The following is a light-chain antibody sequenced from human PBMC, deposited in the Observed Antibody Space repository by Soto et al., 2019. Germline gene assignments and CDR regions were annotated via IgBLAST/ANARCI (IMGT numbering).Light chain of an antibody. Sequence: EIVLTQSLGTLSLSPGYRATLSCRASQSVSSSYLAWYQQTPGQAPRLXSSAATNRATVIPARVSCSGSRTEFTLTISSLAPESFEVYYCRQRSNWPFTFGPGTKVYIK. CDR1: QSVSSSY. CDR3: RQRSNWPFT. J-gene: IGKJ3*01. CDR2: AAT. V-gene: IGKV3D-20*02.